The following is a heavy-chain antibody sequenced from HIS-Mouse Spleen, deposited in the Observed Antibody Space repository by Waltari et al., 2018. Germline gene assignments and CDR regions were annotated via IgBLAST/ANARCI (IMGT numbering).Heavy chain of an antibody. CDR2: IYYSGRT. CDR3: AREIPYSSSWYDWYFDL. V-gene: IGHV4-39*07. J-gene: IGHJ2*01. CDR1: GGSISSSNYY. D-gene: IGHD6-13*01. Sequence: QLQLQESGPGLVKPSETLSLTCTVSGGSISSSNYYWGWIRQPPVKGLEGIWSIYYSGRTDYHQSLTSRVSISVDTTKNQFSLKLSSVTAADTAVYYCAREIPYSSSWYDWYFDLWGRGTLVTVSS.